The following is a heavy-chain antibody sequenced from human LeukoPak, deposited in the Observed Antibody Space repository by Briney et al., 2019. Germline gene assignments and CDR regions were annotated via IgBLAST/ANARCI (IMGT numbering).Heavy chain of an antibody. CDR2: IYYSGST. V-gene: IGHV4-39*07. CDR3: ARVTGYMIEDYFDY. D-gene: IGHD3-9*01. J-gene: IGHJ4*02. Sequence: PSETLSLTCAVSGGSISSNSYYWGWIRQPPGKGLEWIGSIYYSGSTYYNPSLKSRVTISVDTSKNQFSLKLRSVTAADTAVYYCARVTGYMIEDYFDYWGQGILVTVSS. CDR1: GGSISSNSYY.